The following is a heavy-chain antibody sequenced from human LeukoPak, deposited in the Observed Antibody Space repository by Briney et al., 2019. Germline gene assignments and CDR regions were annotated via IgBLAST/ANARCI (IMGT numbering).Heavy chain of an antibody. J-gene: IGHJ4*02. D-gene: IGHD5-18*01. CDR1: GGSISSYYW. Sequence: PSGTLSLTCAVSGGSISSYYWWTWVRQPPGKGLEWLGEISHSGSTNYNPSLESQVTISVDKSKNQLSLKLSSVTAADTAVYYCAVAGYGRRFDYWGQGTLVTVSS. CDR2: ISHSGST. CDR3: AVAGYGRRFDY. V-gene: IGHV4-4*02.